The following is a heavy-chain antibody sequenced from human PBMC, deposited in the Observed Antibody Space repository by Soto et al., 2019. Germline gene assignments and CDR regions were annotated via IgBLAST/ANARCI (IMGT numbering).Heavy chain of an antibody. Sequence: ASVKVSCKASGYTFTSYDINWVRQATGQGLEWMGWMNPNSGNTGYAQKFQGRVTMTRNTSISTAYMELSSLRSEDTAVYYCARGRDFWSGYYTDYYYYMDVWSKGTTVTVSS. CDR3: ARGRDFWSGYYTDYYYYMDV. CDR2: MNPNSGNT. V-gene: IGHV1-8*01. J-gene: IGHJ6*03. CDR1: GYTFTSYD. D-gene: IGHD3-3*01.